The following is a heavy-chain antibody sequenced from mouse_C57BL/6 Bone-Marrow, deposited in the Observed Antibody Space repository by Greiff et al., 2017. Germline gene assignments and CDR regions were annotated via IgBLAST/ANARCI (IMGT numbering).Heavy chain of an antibody. Sequence: DVQLQESGAELVRPGASVTLSCTASGFNIKDDYMHWVKQRPEQGLEWIGWIDPENGDTEYASKFQGKATITADTSSNTAYLQLSSLTSEDTAVYYCTTIYYGNYWLAYWGQGTLVTVSA. CDR1: GFNIKDDY. D-gene: IGHD2-1*01. CDR3: TTIYYGNYWLAY. CDR2: IDPENGDT. J-gene: IGHJ3*01. V-gene: IGHV14-4*01.